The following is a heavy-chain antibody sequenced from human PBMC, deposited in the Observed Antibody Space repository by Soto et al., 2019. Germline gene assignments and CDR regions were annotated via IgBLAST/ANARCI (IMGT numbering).Heavy chain of an antibody. D-gene: IGHD2-21*01. J-gene: IGHJ6*02. Sequence: QVQLVESGGGVVQPGRSLRLSCAASGFTFSDYAMHWVRQPPGKGLEWVAIISSAGNNTYYGDSVKGRFTISRDDSTSNLSLQMNGMRPKDTAVYFCASVHCTTELCSGLSLYYGLDVGGQGTTVTVPS. CDR3: ASVHCTTELCSGLSLYYGLDV. V-gene: IGHV3-30*01. CDR2: ISSAGNNT. CDR1: GFTFSDYA.